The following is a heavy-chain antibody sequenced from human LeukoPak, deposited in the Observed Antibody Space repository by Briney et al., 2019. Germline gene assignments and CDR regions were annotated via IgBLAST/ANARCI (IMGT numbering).Heavy chain of an antibody. CDR1: GYSISSGYY. Sequence: SETLSLTCTVSGYSISSGYYWGWIRQPPGKGLEWIGSIYPSGSTYYYPSLKSRVAISLDTSKNQFSLKLSSVAAADTAVYYCARAYFSSWYMNWFDPWGQGTLVTVSS. J-gene: IGHJ5*02. CDR3: ARAYFSSWYMNWFDP. CDR2: IYPSGST. V-gene: IGHV4-38-2*02. D-gene: IGHD6-13*01.